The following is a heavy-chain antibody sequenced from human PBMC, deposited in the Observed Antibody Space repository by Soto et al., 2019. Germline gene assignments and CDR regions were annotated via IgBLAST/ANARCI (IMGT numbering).Heavy chain of an antibody. CDR2: INHSGST. D-gene: IGHD3-10*01. J-gene: IGHJ5*02. V-gene: IGHV4-34*01. CDR3: ARGRATYGSGSYRWFDP. CDR1: GGSFSGYY. Sequence: PSETLSLTCAVYGGSFSGYYWSWIRQPPGKGPEWIGEINHSGSTNYNPSLKSRVTISVDTSKNQFSLKLSSVTAADTAVYYCARGRATYGSGSYRWFDPWGQGTLVTVSS.